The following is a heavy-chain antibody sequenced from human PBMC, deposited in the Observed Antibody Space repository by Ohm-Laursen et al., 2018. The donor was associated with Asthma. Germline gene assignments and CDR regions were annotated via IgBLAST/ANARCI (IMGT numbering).Heavy chain of an antibody. CDR2: IWYDGTIT. V-gene: IGHV3-33*08. CDR3: ARDSGTAVVVDAFDL. CDR1: GFTFSSYA. D-gene: IGHD6-19*01. J-gene: IGHJ3*01. Sequence: RSLRLSCTASGFTFSSYAMHWVRQAPGKGLEWVAVIWYDGTITYYADSLKGRFSVSRDNSKNTLFLQMNRLRVEDTAIYYCARDSGTAVVVDAFDLWGQGTMVTVSS.